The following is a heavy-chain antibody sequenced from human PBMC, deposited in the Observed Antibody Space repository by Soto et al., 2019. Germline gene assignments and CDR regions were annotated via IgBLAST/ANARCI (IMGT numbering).Heavy chain of an antibody. Sequence: QVQLVESGGGVVQPGRSLSLSCSASGFPFSNYGMHWVRQAPGKGLEWVSVVWYDGSNKAYADSVKGRFTISRDNSKNTLYRQMNNLKVEDTALYSCARDEANTYLPDYCGQGTLVTVSS. J-gene: IGHJ4*02. D-gene: IGHD2-21*01. CDR1: GFPFSNYG. V-gene: IGHV3-33*08. CDR3: ARDEANTYLPDY. CDR2: VWYDGSNK.